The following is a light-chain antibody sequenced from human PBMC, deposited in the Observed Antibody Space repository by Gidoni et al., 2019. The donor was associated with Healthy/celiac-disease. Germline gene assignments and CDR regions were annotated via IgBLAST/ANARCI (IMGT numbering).Light chain of an antibody. CDR3: QQYGSSLYT. CDR2: GAS. V-gene: IGKV3-20*01. CDR1: QSVSSSY. Sequence: IVLTQSPGPLSLSPGERATLSCRAGQSVSSSYLAWYQQKPGQAPRLLIYGASSRATGIPDRFSGSGSGTDFTLTISRLEPEDFAVYYCQQYGSSLYTFGQXTKLEIK. J-gene: IGKJ2*01.